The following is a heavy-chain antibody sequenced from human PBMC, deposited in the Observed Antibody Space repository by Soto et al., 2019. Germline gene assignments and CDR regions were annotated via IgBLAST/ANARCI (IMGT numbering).Heavy chain of an antibody. Sequence: QVQLQESGPGLVKPSQTLSLICTVSGGSISSGGSYWSWIRQSPGKGLEWIGYIYYSGTTYYNPSLRSRVCISLDTFKNQFSLKLSSVTAAGAAIYFCAGGHCFSSSCSYLDLWGRGTLVTVSS. CDR1: GGSISSGGSY. D-gene: IGHD2-2*01. V-gene: IGHV4-31*03. CDR2: IYYSGTT. CDR3: AGGHCFSSSCSYLDL. J-gene: IGHJ2*01.